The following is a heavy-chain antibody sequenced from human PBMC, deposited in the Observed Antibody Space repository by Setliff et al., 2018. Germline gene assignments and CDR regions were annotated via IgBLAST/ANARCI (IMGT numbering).Heavy chain of an antibody. CDR1: GVSISSTSYY. CDR2: IYYSGST. CDR3: ARHTVSIVDV. V-gene: IGHV4-39*01. D-gene: IGHD4-17*01. Sequence: SETLSLTCTVSGVSISSTSYYWDWIRQSPGKGLEWIGAIYYSGSTYYNPSLKSRVSMSLNTSRNQFSLKLSSVTAADTAVYYCARHTVSIVDVWGKGTTVTVSS. J-gene: IGHJ6*04.